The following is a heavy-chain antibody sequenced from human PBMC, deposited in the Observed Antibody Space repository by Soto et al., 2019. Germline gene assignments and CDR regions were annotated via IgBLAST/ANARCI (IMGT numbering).Heavy chain of an antibody. D-gene: IGHD2-15*01. CDR2: VTADGGT. Sequence: EVQVLESGGGLVQPGGSLRLSCEGSGFTVSSHAMTWIRQAPGKGPEWVSTVTADGGTYYADSVKGRFAMSRDPSENTLYLQMNGLGAEDTAAYYCAPHVSCSGGSCQYDAFAIRGQGTMVTVSS. V-gene: IGHV3-23*01. J-gene: IGHJ3*02. CDR3: APHVSCSGGSCQYDAFAI. CDR1: GFTVSSHA.